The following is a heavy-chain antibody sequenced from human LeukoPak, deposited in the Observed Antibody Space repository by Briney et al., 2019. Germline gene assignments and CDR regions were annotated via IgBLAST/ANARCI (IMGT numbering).Heavy chain of an antibody. Sequence: GSSVKVSCKTSGGTFSSYAISWVRQAPGQGLEWMGGIIPIFGTANYAQKFQGRVTITADKSTSTAYMELSSLRSEDTAVYYCARDKRDTAMAGYYYYYMDVWGKGTTVTVSS. CDR2: IIPIFGTA. CDR3: ARDKRDTAMAGYYYYYMDV. V-gene: IGHV1-69*06. J-gene: IGHJ6*03. D-gene: IGHD5-18*01. CDR1: GGTFSSYA.